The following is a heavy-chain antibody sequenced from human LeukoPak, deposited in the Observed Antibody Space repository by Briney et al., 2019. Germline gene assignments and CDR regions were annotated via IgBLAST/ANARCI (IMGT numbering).Heavy chain of an antibody. Sequence: SETLSLTCTVSGGSISSSSYYWSWIRQPPGKGLEWIGYIYYSGSTYYNPSLKSRVTISVDTSKNQFSLKLSSVTAADTAVYYCARDGAYYYDSSGTPHFDYWGQGTLVTVSS. V-gene: IGHV4-30-4*08. CDR3: ARDGAYYYDSSGTPHFDY. CDR1: GGSISSSSYY. CDR2: IYYSGST. D-gene: IGHD3-22*01. J-gene: IGHJ4*02.